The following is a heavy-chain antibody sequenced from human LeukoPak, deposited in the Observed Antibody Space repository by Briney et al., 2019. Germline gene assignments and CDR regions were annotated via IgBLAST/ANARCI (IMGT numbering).Heavy chain of an antibody. Sequence: PGGTLRLSCAASGFTFSSYSMNWVRQAPGKGLEWVSSISSSSSYIYYADSVKGRFTISRDNAKNSLYLQMNGLRAEDTAVYYCARDPKNTVTLDYWGQGTLVTVSS. CDR1: GFTFSSYS. V-gene: IGHV3-21*01. CDR2: ISSSSSYI. J-gene: IGHJ4*02. D-gene: IGHD4-17*01. CDR3: ARDPKNTVTLDY.